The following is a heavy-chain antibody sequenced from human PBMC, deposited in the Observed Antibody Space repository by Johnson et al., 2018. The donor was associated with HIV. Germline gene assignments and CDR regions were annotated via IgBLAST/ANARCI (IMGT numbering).Heavy chain of an antibody. CDR2: IRYDGSNK. CDR1: GFTFSSYG. V-gene: IGHV3-30*02. CDR3: ATELSLLRDALDI. Sequence: QVQLVESGGGVVQPGGSLRLSCAASGFTFSSYGMHWVRQAPGKGLEWVAFIRYDGSNKYYADSVKGRFTISRDNFKNRLYLQMDSLRAEDTAVYYCATELSLLRDALDIWGQGTMV. D-gene: IGHD3-16*02. J-gene: IGHJ3*02.